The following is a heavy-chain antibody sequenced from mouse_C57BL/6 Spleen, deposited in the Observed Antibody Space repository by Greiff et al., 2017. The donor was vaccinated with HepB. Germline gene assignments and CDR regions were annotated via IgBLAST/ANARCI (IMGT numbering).Heavy chain of an antibody. D-gene: IGHD1-1*01. Sequence: VQLQQSGAELVKPGASVKLSCKASGYTLTSYWMHWVKQRPGQGLEWIGLIHPNCGSTNYNEKFKSKDTLTVDKSSSTAYMQISSLTSEDSAVYYCTRELITTVVAPCAMDYWGQGTSVTVSA. CDR3: TRELITTVVAPCAMDY. V-gene: IGHV1-64*01. CDR2: IHPNCGST. J-gene: IGHJ4*01. CDR1: GYTLTSYW.